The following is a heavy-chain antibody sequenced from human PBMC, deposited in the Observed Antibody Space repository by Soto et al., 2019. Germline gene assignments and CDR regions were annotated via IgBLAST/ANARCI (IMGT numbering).Heavy chain of an antibody. CDR1: GYTLTELS. Sequence: ASVKVSCKVSGYTLTELSMHWVRQAPGKGLEWMGGFDPEDGETIYAQKFQGRVTMTEDTSTDTAYMELSSLRSEDTAVYYCATVFCSGGSCYGSFDYWGQGTLVTVSS. D-gene: IGHD2-15*01. CDR2: FDPEDGET. CDR3: ATVFCSGGSCYGSFDY. J-gene: IGHJ4*02. V-gene: IGHV1-24*01.